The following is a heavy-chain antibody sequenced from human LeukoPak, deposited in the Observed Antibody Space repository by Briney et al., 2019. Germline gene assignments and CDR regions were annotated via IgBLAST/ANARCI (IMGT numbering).Heavy chain of an antibody. CDR2: IYPGDSDT. D-gene: IGHD1-26*01. CDR3: ARHVREPNSGSYYFDY. J-gene: IGHJ4*02. V-gene: IGHV5-51*01. Sequence: GESLQISCQGSGYSFTSYWIGWVRQMPGKGPEWMGIIYPGDSDTRYSPSFQGQVTISADKSISTAYLRWSSLKASDTAMYYCARHVREPNSGSYYFDYWGQGTLVTVSS. CDR1: GYSFTSYW.